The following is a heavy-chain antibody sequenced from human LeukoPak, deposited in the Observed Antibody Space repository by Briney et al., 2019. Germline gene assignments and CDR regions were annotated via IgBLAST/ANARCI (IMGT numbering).Heavy chain of an antibody. CDR2: MDKKFNGFVT. Sequence: GGSLRLSCAASGFTFSDSAIHWVRQASGKGLEWIGLMDKKFNGFVTAYAASVRGRFTISRDDSQNTAYLQMDSLKTEDTALYYCTRDSGTYNWLDPWGQGTLVPVSS. J-gene: IGHJ5*02. V-gene: IGHV3-73*01. CDR3: TRDSGTYNWLDP. CDR1: GFTFSDSA. D-gene: IGHD1-26*01.